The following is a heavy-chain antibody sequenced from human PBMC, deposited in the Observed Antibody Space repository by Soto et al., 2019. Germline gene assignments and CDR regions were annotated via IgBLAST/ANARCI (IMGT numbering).Heavy chain of an antibody. CDR2: TSSYNTDT. CDR3: ARGHGVIIGAMDV. CDR1: GYRFETYA. Sequence: QVQLVQSGGEVKKPGASVKVSCKSSGYRFETYAMNWVRQAPGQGLEWMGWTSSYNTDTFYADKFQDRVTMTTDTSTGTAYRELRSLSSDDTAVYYCARGHGVIIGAMDVWGQGTAVTVSS. J-gene: IGHJ6*02. D-gene: IGHD3-3*01. V-gene: IGHV1-18*01.